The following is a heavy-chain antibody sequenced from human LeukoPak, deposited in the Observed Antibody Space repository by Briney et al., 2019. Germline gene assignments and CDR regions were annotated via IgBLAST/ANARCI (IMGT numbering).Heavy chain of an antibody. J-gene: IGHJ4*02. CDR3: ARDGRDGYNFDY. D-gene: IGHD5-24*01. CDR1: GFTFSNYA. Sequence: GGSLRLSCAASGFTFSNYAMHWVRQAPGKGLEWVAFIWHDGSNRYHADSVKGRFTISRDNSKNTVYLQINSLRAEDTAVYHCARDGRDGYNFDYWGQGTLVTVSS. CDR2: IWHDGSNR. V-gene: IGHV3-33*01.